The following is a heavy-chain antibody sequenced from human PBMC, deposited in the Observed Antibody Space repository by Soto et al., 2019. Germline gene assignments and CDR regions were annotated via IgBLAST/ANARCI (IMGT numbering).Heavy chain of an antibody. CDR2: ISGTGENT. J-gene: IGHJ4*02. CDR1: GFTFNRYG. V-gene: IGHV3-23*01. Sequence: ESGGGLVQPGGSLRLSCAASGFTFNRYGMSWVRQAPGKGLEWVSAISGTGENTYYADSVKGRFTISRDSSNNTLYLQMNSLRADDTALYYCVKLRLELLYLDSWGLGALVIVSS. D-gene: IGHD1-7*01. CDR3: VKLRLELLYLDS.